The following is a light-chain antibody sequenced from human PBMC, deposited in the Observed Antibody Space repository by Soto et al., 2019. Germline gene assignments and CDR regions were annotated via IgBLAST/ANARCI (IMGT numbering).Light chain of an antibody. Sequence: EIVLTQSPGTLSLSPGERATLSCRASQSVTSTYLAWYQQKPGQAPRLLIYGASTRATGIPDRFSASGSGTDFTLTISRLEPEDFEVYYCQQHGSSPFTFGPGTKVEIK. CDR3: QQHGSSPFT. V-gene: IGKV3-20*01. J-gene: IGKJ3*01. CDR2: GAS. CDR1: QSVTSTY.